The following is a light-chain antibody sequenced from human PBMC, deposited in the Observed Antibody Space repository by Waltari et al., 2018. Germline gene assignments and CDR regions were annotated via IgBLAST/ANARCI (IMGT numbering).Light chain of an antibody. CDR3: SSYTTSITLV. Sequence: QSALTQPASVSGSPGQSITISCAGTSSDVGGYDSVSWYQQHPGKAPKLMIYDVSKRPSGVSRRFSGSKSGNTASLTISGLQAEDEANYYCSSYTTSITLVFGGGTKLTVL. V-gene: IGLV2-14*03. CDR1: SSDVGGYDS. J-gene: IGLJ2*01. CDR2: DVS.